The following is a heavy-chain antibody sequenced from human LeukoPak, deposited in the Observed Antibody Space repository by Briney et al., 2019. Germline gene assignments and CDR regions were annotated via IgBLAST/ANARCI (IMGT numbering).Heavy chain of an antibody. CDR2: IRYDGSNK. V-gene: IGHV3-30*02. Sequence: GGTLRLSCAASGFTFSSYGMHWVRQAPGKGLEWVPFIRYDGSNKYYADSVKGRFTISRDNSKNTLYLQMNSLRAEDTAVYYCAKERSSGSSIDYWGQGTLVTVSS. D-gene: IGHD1-26*01. CDR3: AKERSSGSSIDY. CDR1: GFTFSSYG. J-gene: IGHJ4*02.